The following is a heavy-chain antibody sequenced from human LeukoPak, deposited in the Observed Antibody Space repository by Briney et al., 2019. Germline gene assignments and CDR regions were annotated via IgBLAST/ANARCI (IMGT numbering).Heavy chain of an antibody. Sequence: VASVKVSCKASGYTFTNYGTSWVRQAPGQGLEWMGWISGNNGNTNYAQKFQGRVTLTRDTSTRTIYMELRSLRSDDTAVYYCARQITEIIFTFDIWGQGTLVTVSS. D-gene: IGHD3-16*01. CDR3: ARQITEIIFTFDI. V-gene: IGHV1-18*04. J-gene: IGHJ3*02. CDR1: GYTFTNYG. CDR2: ISGNNGNT.